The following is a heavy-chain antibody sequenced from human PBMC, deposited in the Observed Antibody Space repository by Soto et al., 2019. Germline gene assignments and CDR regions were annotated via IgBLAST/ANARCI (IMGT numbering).Heavy chain of an antibody. CDR2: INHSGNT. J-gene: IGHJ6*02. CDR3: ASSGPPVLNGFYYPHMDV. CDR1: GGSFSGYY. V-gene: IGHV4-34*01. Sequence: NPSETLSLTCSIYGGSFSGYYWSWIRQPPGKGLEWIGEINHSGNTNYNPSLKSRVTISVDTSNNQFPLKLNSVTAADTAVYYCASSGPPVLNGFYYPHMDVWGQGTTVTVSS. D-gene: IGHD1-26*01.